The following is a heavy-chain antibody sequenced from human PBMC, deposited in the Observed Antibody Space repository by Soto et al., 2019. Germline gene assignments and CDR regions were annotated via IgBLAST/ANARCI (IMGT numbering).Heavy chain of an antibody. V-gene: IGHV4-34*01. D-gene: IGHD6-19*01. CDR3: LSARFDY. J-gene: IGHJ4*02. Sequence: QVQLQQWGAGLLKPSETLSLTCVVHGGSFNSNYWTWVRQPPGKGLEWIGEINHSGSTNYNASLKSRVTISVDTSKKQFSQNLSSVTAADTDVYYCLSARFDYWGQGTLVTVSS. CDR1: GGSFNSNY. CDR2: INHSGST.